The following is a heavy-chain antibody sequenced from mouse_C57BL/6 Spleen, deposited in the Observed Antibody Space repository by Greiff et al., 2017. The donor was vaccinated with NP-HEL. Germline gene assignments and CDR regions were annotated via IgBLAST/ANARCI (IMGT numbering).Heavy chain of an antibody. CDR1: GYAFSSSW. J-gene: IGHJ4*01. CDR3: ARPFAMDY. V-gene: IGHV1-82*01. Sequence: VQLQQSGPELVKPGASVKISCKASGYAFSSSWMNWVKQRPGKGLEWIGRIYPGDGDTNYNGKFKGKAKLTADKSSSTAYMQLSSLTSEDSAVYFCARPFAMDYWGQGTSVTVSS. CDR2: IYPGDGDT.